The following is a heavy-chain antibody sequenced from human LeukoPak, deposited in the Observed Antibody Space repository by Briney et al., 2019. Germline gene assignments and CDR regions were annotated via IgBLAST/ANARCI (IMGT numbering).Heavy chain of an antibody. CDR1: GFTFSDYY. J-gene: IGHJ4*02. CDR3: ARSALITMVRGSFDY. CDR2: ISSSGSTI. Sequence: SGGSLRLSCAASGFTFSDYYMSWIRQAPGKGLEWVSYISSSGSTIYYADSVKGRFTISRDNAKNSLYLQMNSLRAEDTAVYYCARSALITMVRGSFDYWGQGTLVTVSS. V-gene: IGHV3-11*04. D-gene: IGHD3-10*01.